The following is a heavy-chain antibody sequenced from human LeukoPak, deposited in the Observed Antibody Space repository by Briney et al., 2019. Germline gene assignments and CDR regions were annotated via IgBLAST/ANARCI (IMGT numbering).Heavy chain of an antibody. CDR3: ARGGSGSYYYYYYYMDV. Sequence: GGSLRLSCAASGFTFNIYPLHWVRQAPGKGLEWVSSISGSGSYVYSADSLKGRFTISRDNSKNTLYLQLNSLRPEDTAVYYCARGGSGSYYYYYYYMDVWGKGTTVTVSS. J-gene: IGHJ6*03. V-gene: IGHV3-21*01. D-gene: IGHD3-10*01. CDR1: GFTFNIYP. CDR2: ISGSGSYV.